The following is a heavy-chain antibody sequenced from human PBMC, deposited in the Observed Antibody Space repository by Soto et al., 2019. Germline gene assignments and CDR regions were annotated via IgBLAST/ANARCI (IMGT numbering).Heavy chain of an antibody. V-gene: IGHV3-33*06. CDR3: AKDDDTSSHYSLLDF. D-gene: IGHD3-22*01. J-gene: IGHJ4*02. CDR2: TWSGGRGE. Sequence: GGSLRLSCAASGLTFSHHGIHWVRQAPGKGLEWVAVTWSGGRGEYYADSVRGRFTTSRDNSKTTVYLQMNSLRVEDTAVYYCAKDDDTSSHYSLLDFRGQGTLVTVSS. CDR1: GLTFSHHG.